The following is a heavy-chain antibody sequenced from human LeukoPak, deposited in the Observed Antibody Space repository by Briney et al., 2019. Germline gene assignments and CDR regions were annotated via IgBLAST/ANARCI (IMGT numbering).Heavy chain of an antibody. D-gene: IGHD5-12*01. V-gene: IGHV4-38-2*02. CDR1: GYSISSGYY. Sequence: PSETLSLTCTVSGYSISSGYYWGWIRQPPGRGLEWIGTIYHRGTTYYNPSLKRRVTIALETSKNKFSLNVNSVTAADTAVYYCARVPSGYDPNWFDPWGQGTLVTVSS. J-gene: IGHJ5*02. CDR2: IYHRGTT. CDR3: ARVPSGYDPNWFDP.